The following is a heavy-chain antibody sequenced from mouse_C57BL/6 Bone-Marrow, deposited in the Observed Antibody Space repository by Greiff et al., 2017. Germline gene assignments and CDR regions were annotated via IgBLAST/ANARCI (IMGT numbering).Heavy chain of an antibody. J-gene: IGHJ4*01. CDR3: ARVLWSYAMDY. V-gene: IGHV1-63*01. D-gene: IGHD1-1*02. CDR2: IYPGGGYT. CDR1: GYTFTNYW. Sequence: VQLQESGAELVRPGTSVKMSCKASGYTFTNYWIGWAKQRPGHGLEWIGDIYPGGGYTNYNEKFKGKATLTADTSSSTAYMQFSSLTSEDSAIYYCARVLWSYAMDYWGQGTSVTVSS.